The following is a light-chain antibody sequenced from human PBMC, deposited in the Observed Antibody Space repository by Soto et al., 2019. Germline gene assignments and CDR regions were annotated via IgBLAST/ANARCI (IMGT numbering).Light chain of an antibody. J-gene: IGLJ3*02. Sequence: QSVLTQPPSASVTPGQRVTISCSGSTSNTGSNYVYWYQHLTGTAPKLLIDGSDQRTSGVPDRFSGSKSGTSASLAISGLRSEDEADYYCASWDGSLSAWMFGGGTKLTVL. CDR3: ASWDGSLSAWM. CDR1: TSNTGSNY. CDR2: GSD. V-gene: IGLV1-47*02.